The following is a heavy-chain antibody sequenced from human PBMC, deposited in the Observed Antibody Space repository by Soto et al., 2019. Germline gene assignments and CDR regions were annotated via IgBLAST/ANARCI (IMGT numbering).Heavy chain of an antibody. V-gene: IGHV4-59*01. J-gene: IGHJ4*02. CDR3: ARDGGIAVAGNYFDY. CDR1: GGSISSYY. D-gene: IGHD6-19*01. Sequence: SETLSLTCTVSGGSISSYYWSWVRQPPGKGLEWIGYIYYSGSTNYNPSLKSRVTISVDTSKNQFSLKLSSVTAADTAVYYCARDGGIAVAGNYFDYWGQGTLVTVSS. CDR2: IYYSGST.